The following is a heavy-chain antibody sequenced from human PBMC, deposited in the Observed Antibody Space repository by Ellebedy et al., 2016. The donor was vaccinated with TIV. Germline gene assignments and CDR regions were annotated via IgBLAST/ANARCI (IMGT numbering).Heavy chain of an antibody. CDR3: TRFEIISGGGYGMDV. V-gene: IGHV3-13*01. CDR2: IDNAGDT. D-gene: IGHD3-16*01. J-gene: IGHJ6*02. Sequence: GESLKISXAAPGFTFSRYDMHWVRQSTRKGLEWVASIDNAGDTYYPGSVKGRFTISRENAKNSLYLQMNSLRVEDTAVYYCTRFEIISGGGYGMDVWGQGTTVNVAS. CDR1: GFTFSRYD.